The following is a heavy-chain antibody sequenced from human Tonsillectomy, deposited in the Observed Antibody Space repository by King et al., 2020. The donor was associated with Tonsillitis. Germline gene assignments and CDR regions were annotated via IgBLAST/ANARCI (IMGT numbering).Heavy chain of an antibody. CDR2: IYYSGST. CDR1: GGSISSSSYY. J-gene: IGHJ5*02. V-gene: IGHV4-39*01. CDR3: ARPTLDYYDRSGHYYYNWLDP. D-gene: IGHD3-22*01. Sequence: LQLQESGPGLVKPSETLSLTCTVSGGSISSSSYYWGWIRQPPGKGLEWIGTIYYSGSTYYNPSLNSRVTISVDTSKNQFSLNLSSLTAVDTAVYYCARPTLDYYDRSGHYYYNWLDPWGQGTLVTVSS.